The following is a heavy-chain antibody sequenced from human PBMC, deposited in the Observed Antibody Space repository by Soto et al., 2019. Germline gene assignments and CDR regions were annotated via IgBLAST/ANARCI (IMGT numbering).Heavy chain of an antibody. D-gene: IGHD1-7*01. CDR2: FDPEDGET. CDR1: GYTLTELS. CDR3: ARVITGTKYYYYYYGMDV. J-gene: IGHJ6*02. Sequence: ASVKVSCKVSGYTLTELSMHWVRQAPGKGLEWMGGFDPEDGETIYAQKFQGRVTMTEDTSTDTAYMELGSLRSDDTAVYYCARVITGTKYYYYYYGMDVWGQGTTVTVSS. V-gene: IGHV1-24*01.